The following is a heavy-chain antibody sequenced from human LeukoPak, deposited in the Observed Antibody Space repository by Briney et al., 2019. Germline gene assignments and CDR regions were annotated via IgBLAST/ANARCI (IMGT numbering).Heavy chain of an antibody. D-gene: IGHD2/OR15-2a*01. CDR3: VRGTTDAYFDY. CDR2: INSNSGGT. V-gene: IGHV1-2*02. J-gene: IGHJ4*02. CDR1: GYTFTGYY. Sequence: ASVKVSCKASGYTFTGYYMHWVRQAPGQGLEWMGWINSNSGGTNYAQKFQGRVTMTRDTSISTAYMDLSRLRSDDTAVYCCVRGTTDAYFDYWGQGTLVTVSS.